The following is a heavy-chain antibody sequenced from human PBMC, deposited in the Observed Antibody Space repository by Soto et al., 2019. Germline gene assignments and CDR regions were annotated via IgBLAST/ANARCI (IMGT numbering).Heavy chain of an antibody. CDR2: INHSGST. CDR3: ARGKESYYYDSSFDP. J-gene: IGHJ5*02. V-gene: IGHV4-34*01. CDR1: GGSFSGYY. D-gene: IGHD3-22*01. Sequence: PSETLSLTCAVYGGSFSGYYWTWIRQPPGTGLEWIGEINHSGSTNYNPSLKSRVTISVDTSKNQFSLKLTSVTAADTAVYYCARGKESYYYDSSFDPWGQGTLVTVSS.